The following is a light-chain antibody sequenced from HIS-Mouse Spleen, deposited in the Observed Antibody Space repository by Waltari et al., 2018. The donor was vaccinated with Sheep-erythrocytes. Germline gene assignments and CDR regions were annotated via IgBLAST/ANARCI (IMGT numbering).Light chain of an antibody. V-gene: IGLV3-10*01. Sequence: SYELTQPPSVSVSPGQTARLTCSGDACPKKYAYWYQQKSGQAPVLVIYEDSKRPSGIPERFSGSSSGTMATLTISGAQVEDEADYYCYSTDSSGNGVFGGGTKLTVL. CDR1: ACPKKY. J-gene: IGLJ2*01. CDR2: EDS. CDR3: YSTDSSGNGV.